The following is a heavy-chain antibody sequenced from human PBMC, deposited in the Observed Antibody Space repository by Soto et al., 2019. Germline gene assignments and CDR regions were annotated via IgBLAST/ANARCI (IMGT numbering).Heavy chain of an antibody. D-gene: IGHD5-12*01. V-gene: IGHV5-51*01. CDR1: GYSFSKYW. J-gene: IGHJ4*02. Sequence: GESLKISFKGSGYSFSKYWITLVRQIPGKGLEWMGIIYPGDYDTRYSQSFQGQVTISADKSIDNAYLQWSSLKASDTAMYYCVRNPHDIVATIADYWGQGTLVTVSS. CDR2: IYPGDYDT. CDR3: VRNPHDIVATIADY.